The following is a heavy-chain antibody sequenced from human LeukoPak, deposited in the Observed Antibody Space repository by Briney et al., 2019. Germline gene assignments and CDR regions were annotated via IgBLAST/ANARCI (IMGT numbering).Heavy chain of an antibody. Sequence: PSETLSLTCTVSGGSISGSGYYWGWIRRPPGKGLEWIGSFYYSGSTYYNPSLKSRVTISVDTSKNHCSLKLSSVPAADTTVYYCARHGPNYYDSSGPYYYYMDVWGKGTPVTVSS. J-gene: IGHJ6*03. CDR2: FYYSGST. CDR1: GGSISGSGYY. V-gene: IGHV4-39*01. CDR3: ARHGPNYYDSSGPYYYYMDV. D-gene: IGHD3-22*01.